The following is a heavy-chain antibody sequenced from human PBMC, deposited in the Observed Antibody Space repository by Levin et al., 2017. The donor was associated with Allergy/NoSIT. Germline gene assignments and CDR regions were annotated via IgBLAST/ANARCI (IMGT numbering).Heavy chain of an antibody. CDR1: GFTFSSYA. J-gene: IGHJ3*02. CDR3: ARVGGPSAGRDGKNAFDS. CDR2: ISYDGSNK. Sequence: GGSLRLSCAASGFTFSSYAMHWVRQAPGKGLEWVAVISYDGSNKYYADSVKGRFTISRDNSKNTLYLQMNSLRAEDTAVYYCARVGGPSAGRDGKNAFDSWGQGTMVTVSS. D-gene: IGHD4-23*01. V-gene: IGHV3-30*04.